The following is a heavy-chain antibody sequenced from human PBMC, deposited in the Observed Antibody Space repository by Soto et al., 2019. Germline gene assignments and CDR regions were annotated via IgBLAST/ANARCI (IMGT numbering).Heavy chain of an antibody. CDR1: GGSISSYY. J-gene: IGHJ4*02. Sequence: QVQLQESGPGLVKPSETLSLTCTVSGGSISSYYWSWIRQPPGKGLEWIGYIYYSGSTNYNPSLKSRVTISVDTSKNQFSLKLSSVTAADTAVYYCARAGCTNGVCPLGFDYWGQGTLVTVSS. CDR2: IYYSGST. V-gene: IGHV4-59*01. D-gene: IGHD2-8*01. CDR3: ARAGCTNGVCPLGFDY.